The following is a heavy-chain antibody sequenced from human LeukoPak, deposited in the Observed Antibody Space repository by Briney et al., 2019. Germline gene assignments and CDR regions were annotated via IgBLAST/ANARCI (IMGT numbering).Heavy chain of an antibody. CDR3: ARVRDDYTYFDC. J-gene: IGHJ4*02. D-gene: IGHD4-11*01. CDR1: GFXFSSYW. Sequence: GGSLRLSCAASGFXFSSYWIHWVRQAPGKGQMWVSRINSDGSRTTYADSVRGRFTISRDNAKSTLYLQMNSLRAEDTAVYYCARVRDDYTYFDCWGQGTLVTVSS. CDR2: INSDGSRT. V-gene: IGHV3-74*01.